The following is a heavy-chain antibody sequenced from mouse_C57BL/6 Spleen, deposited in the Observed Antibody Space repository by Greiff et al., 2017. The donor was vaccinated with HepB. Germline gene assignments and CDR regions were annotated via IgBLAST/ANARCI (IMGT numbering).Heavy chain of an antibody. CDR3: ARGDYSNSYYYAMDY. D-gene: IGHD2-5*01. V-gene: IGHV1-50*01. J-gene: IGHJ4*01. Sequence: QVQLQQPGAELVKPGASVKLSCKASGYTFTSYWMQWVKQRPGQGLEWIGEIDPSDSYTNYNQKFKGKATLTVDTSSSTAYMQLSSLTSEDSAVYYCARGDYSNSYYYAMDYWGQGTSVTVSS. CDR2: IDPSDSYT. CDR1: GYTFTSYW.